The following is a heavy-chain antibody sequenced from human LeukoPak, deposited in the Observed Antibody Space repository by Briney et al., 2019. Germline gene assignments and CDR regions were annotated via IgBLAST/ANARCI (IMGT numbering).Heavy chain of an antibody. CDR1: GGSISSYF. D-gene: IGHD2-21*02. V-gene: IGHV4-59*01. CDR2: IYSSGIT. J-gene: IGHJ4*02. CDR3: ARSAYCGGNCYYYFDY. Sequence: SETLSLTCTVSGGSISSYFWSWIRQPPGRGLEWIGNIYSSGITNYNPSLRSRLTISVDTSKNQFFLRLTSVTAADTAMYYCARSAYCGGNCYYYFDYWGQGTLVTVSS.